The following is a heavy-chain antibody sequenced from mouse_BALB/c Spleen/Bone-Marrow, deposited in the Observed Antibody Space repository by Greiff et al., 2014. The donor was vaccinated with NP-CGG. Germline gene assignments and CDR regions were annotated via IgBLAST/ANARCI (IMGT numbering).Heavy chain of an antibody. CDR3: ARWKDGYYSWFAY. Sequence: EVMLVESGPELVKPGASVKISCKTSGYTFTEYTMHWVKQSHGKSLEWIGGINPNNGGTSYNQKFKGKATLTVDKSSSTAYMELRSLTSEDSAVYYCARWKDGYYSWFAYWGQGTLVTVSA. CDR1: GYTFTEYT. J-gene: IGHJ3*01. V-gene: IGHV1-18*01. CDR2: INPNNGGT. D-gene: IGHD2-3*01.